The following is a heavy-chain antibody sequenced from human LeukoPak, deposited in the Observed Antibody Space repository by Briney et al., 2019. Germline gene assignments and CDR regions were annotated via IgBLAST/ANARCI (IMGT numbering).Heavy chain of an antibody. D-gene: IGHD3-3*01. Sequence: SETLSLTCAVYGGSFSGYYWSWIRQPPGKGLEWIGEINHSGSTNYNPSLKSRVTISVDTSKNQFSLKLSSVTAADTAVYYCARIVGVITIFGVVTVSEGFDYWGQGTLVTVSS. J-gene: IGHJ4*02. CDR3: ARIVGVITIFGVVTVSEGFDY. CDR1: GGSFSGYY. CDR2: INHSGST. V-gene: IGHV4-34*01.